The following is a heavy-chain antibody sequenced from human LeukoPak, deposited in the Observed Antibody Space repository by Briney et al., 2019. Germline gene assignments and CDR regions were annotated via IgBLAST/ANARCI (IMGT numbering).Heavy chain of an antibody. Sequence: GESLKISCKGSGYRFTNYWIGWVRQMPGKGLEWMGIIYPGDSDTRYSPPFQGQVTISADKSISTAYLQWSGLKASDTAMYYCARLGHIVVATVADAFDIWGQGTVVTVSS. CDR2: IYPGDSDT. D-gene: IGHD2-21*02. J-gene: IGHJ3*02. CDR3: ARLGHIVVATVADAFDI. V-gene: IGHV5-51*01. CDR1: GYRFTNYW.